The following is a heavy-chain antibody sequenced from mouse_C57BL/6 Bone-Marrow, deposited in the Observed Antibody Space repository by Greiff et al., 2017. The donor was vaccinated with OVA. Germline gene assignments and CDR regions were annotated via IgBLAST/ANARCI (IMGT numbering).Heavy chain of an antibody. CDR1: GFTFSDYG. CDR3: ARLTFYYYAMDY. D-gene: IGHD4-1*01. CDR2: ISSGSSTI. V-gene: IGHV5-17*01. J-gene: IGHJ4*01. Sequence: EVKVVESGGGLVKPGGSLKLSCAASGFTFSDYGMHWVCQAPEKGLEWVAYISSGSSTIYYADTVKGRFTISRDNAKNTLFLQMTSLRSEDTAMYYCARLTFYYYAMDYWGQGTSVTVSS.